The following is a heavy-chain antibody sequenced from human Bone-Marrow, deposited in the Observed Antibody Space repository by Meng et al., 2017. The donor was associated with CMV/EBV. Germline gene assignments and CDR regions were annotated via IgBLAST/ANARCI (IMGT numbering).Heavy chain of an antibody. V-gene: IGHV4-4*07. CDR3: ARGDVVLDY. CDR2: IHTRGST. J-gene: IGHJ4*02. CDR1: GGSLSGLY. D-gene: IGHD2-8*01. Sequence: LSLTCTVSGGSLSGLYWSWIRQSAGKGLEWIGRIHTRGSTNYTPSLKSRVTMSVDTSKNQFSLKLSSVTAADTAVYFCARGDVVLDYWGQGTLVTVSS.